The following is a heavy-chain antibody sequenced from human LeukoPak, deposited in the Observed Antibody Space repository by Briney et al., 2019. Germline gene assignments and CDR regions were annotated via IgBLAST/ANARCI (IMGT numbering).Heavy chain of an antibody. V-gene: IGHV3-74*01. Sequence: WESLRLSCAASGFTVSTYWMHWVRQPPGKGLVWVARINVGGSYKHNAEPVKGRFTIFRDSAKNTLYLQMNSLRAEDTAVYSCARDLTGPYDHWGEGTLVT. J-gene: IGHJ4*02. CDR3: ARDLTGPYDH. CDR2: INVGGSYK. D-gene: IGHD3-22*01. CDR1: GFTVSTYW.